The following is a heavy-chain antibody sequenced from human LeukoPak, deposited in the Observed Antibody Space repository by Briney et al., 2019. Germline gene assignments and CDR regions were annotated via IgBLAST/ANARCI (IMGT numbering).Heavy chain of an antibody. D-gene: IGHD2-8*02. J-gene: IGHJ4*02. CDR3: TRDTEGTLDY. CDR2: IKQDATTK. V-gene: IGHV3-7*01. CDR1: GFTFTNSW. Sequence: GGSLRLSCAASGFTFTNSWMAWVRQAPGKGLEWVANIKQDATTKHYADSLKGRFTISRDNPKNSLYLQMNKLRADDTAVYYCTRDTEGTLDYWGQGILVTVAS.